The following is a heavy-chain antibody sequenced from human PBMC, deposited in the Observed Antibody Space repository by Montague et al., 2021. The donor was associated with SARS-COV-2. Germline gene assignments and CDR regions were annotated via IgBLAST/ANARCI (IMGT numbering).Heavy chain of an antibody. V-gene: IGHV4-39*07. J-gene: IGHJ6*02. CDR1: GGSISSSSYY. D-gene: IGHD6-13*01. CDR2: IYYSGST. CDR3: ARLGRQQLVRLSGMDV. Sequence: SETLSPTCTVSGGSISSSSYYWGWIRQPPGKGLEWIGSIYYSGSTYYNPCLKSRVTISVDTSKNQFSLKLSSVTAADTAVYYCARLGRQQLVRLSGMDVWGQGTTVTVSS.